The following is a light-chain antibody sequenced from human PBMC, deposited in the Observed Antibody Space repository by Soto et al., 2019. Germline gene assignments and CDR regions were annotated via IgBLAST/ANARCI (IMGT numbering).Light chain of an antibody. CDR2: AAS. Sequence: DIQMTTSPSTLSGSVVDRFTITFPASQGIGKYLAWYQQKAGKVPNLLIYAASTLQSGVPSRFSGSGSGTDFTLTISSLQPEDVATYYCQQYDGAPKTFGQGTRLEIK. V-gene: IGKV1-27*01. CDR1: QGIGKY. CDR3: QQYDGAPKT. J-gene: IGKJ5*01.